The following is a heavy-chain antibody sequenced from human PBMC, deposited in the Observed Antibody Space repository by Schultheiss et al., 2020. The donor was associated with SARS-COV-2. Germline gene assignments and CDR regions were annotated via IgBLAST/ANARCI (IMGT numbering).Heavy chain of an antibody. V-gene: IGHV4-4*02. Sequence: SETLSLTCAVSGGSISSSNWWSWVRQPPGKGLEWIGEIYHSGSTNYNPSLKSRVTISVDKSKNQFSLKLSSVTAADTAVYYCARSVDTAMDPLDYWGQGTLVTVSS. D-gene: IGHD5-18*01. J-gene: IGHJ4*02. CDR1: GGSISSSNW. CDR2: IYHSGST. CDR3: ARSVDTAMDPLDY.